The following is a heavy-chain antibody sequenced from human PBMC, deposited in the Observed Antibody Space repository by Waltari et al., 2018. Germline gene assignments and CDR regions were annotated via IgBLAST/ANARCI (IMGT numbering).Heavy chain of an antibody. V-gene: IGHV3-23*01. CDR1: GFSFSRYA. Sequence: EVQLLESGGGLVQPGGSLRLSWVASGFSFSRYAMSWVRQVPGKGLEWVSSISASSDSTHFAASVKGRFIISRDNSENTLYLRMNSLRVEDSAIYYCVCFYTDYSGRHDYWGQGTLVTVSS. CDR3: VCFYTDYSGRHDY. CDR2: ISASSDST. D-gene: IGHD1-26*01. J-gene: IGHJ4*02.